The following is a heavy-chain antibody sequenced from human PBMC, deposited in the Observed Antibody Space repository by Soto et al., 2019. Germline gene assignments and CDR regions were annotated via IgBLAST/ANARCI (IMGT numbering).Heavy chain of an antibody. Sequence: QVQLVQSGAEVQKPGSSVKVSCKTSGGTFSTYSIVWVRQAPGEGLEWMGGIIPIFGTANYAQKFQDRVTITEDKSTNTAFMELSSLKSEDTAMYYCASSSGNNYGVGTNYYFDYWGQGTLVTVSS. D-gene: IGHD1-26*01. CDR2: IIPIFGTA. CDR1: GGTFSTYS. CDR3: ASSSGNNYGVGTNYYFDY. V-gene: IGHV1-69*06. J-gene: IGHJ4*02.